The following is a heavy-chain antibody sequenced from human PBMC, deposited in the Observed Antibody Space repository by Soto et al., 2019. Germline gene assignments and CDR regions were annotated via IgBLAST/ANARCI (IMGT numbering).Heavy chain of an antibody. CDR1: GDSISSVNW. CDR3: VRGGGGYGNGTIDH. Sequence: PSETLSLTCAVSGDSISSVNWWSWVRQSPGQGLEWIGDIYHTGITNYNPSLQSRVTISVDTSKNQFSLKLSSVTAADTAVYYCVRGGGGYGNGTIDHWGRGTLVTVSS. V-gene: IGHV4-4*02. D-gene: IGHD5-18*01. CDR2: IYHTGIT. J-gene: IGHJ4*02.